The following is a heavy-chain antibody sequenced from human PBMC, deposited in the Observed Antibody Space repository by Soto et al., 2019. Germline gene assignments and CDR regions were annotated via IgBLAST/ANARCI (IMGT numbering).Heavy chain of an antibody. CDR1: GGSFSGYY. J-gene: IGHJ4*02. D-gene: IGHD4-17*01. Sequence: PSETLSLTCAVYGGSFSGYYWSWIRQPPGKGLEWIGEINHSGSTNYNPSLKSRVTISVDTSKNQFSLKLSSVTAADTAVYYCASTTVTTHRDYWGQGTLVTVSS. CDR2: INHSGST. CDR3: ASTTVTTHRDY. V-gene: IGHV4-34*01.